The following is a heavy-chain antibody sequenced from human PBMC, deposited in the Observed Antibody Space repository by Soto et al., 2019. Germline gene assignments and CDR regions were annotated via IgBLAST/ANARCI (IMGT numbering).Heavy chain of an antibody. CDR2: ISAYNGNT. D-gene: IGHD3-22*01. CDR1: GYTFTSYG. J-gene: IGHJ4*02. V-gene: IGHV1-18*01. CDR3: ARSNARYYYDSSGYCHY. Sequence: ASVKVSCKASGYTFTSYGISWVRQAPGQGLEWMGWISAYNGNTNYAQKLQGRVTMTTDTSTSTAYMELRSLRSDDTAVYYCARSNARYYYDSSGYCHYWGQGALVTVSS.